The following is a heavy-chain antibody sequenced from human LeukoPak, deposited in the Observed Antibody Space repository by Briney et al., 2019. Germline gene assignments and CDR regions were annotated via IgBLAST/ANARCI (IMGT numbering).Heavy chain of an antibody. D-gene: IGHD6-13*01. CDR1: GFTFDDYA. V-gene: IGHV3-20*04. J-gene: IGHJ4*02. CDR2: INWSAGST. CDR3: ARGGRYSNSWPDY. Sequence: PGGSLRLSCAASGFTFDDYAMSWVRQAPGKGLEWVSGINWSAGSTGYADSVKGRFTISRDNAKNSLYLQMNGLRVEDTALYYCARGGRYSNSWPDYWGQGTLVTVSS.